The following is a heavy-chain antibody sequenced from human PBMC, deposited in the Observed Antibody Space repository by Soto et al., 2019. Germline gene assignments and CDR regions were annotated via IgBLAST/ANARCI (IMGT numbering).Heavy chain of an antibody. CDR2: ISSNGGST. V-gene: IGHV3-64*01. J-gene: IGHJ4*02. CDR3: ARELNGYFDY. Sequence: GGSLRLSCAASGFTFSSYAMHWVRQAPGKGLEYVSAISSNGGSTYYANSVKGRFTTSRDNSKNTLYLQMGSLRAEDMAVYYCARELNGYFDYWGQGTLVTVSS. CDR1: GFTFSSYA. D-gene: IGHD3-16*01.